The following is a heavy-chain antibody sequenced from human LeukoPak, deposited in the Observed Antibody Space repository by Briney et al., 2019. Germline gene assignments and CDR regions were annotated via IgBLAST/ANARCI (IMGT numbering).Heavy chain of an antibody. CDR3: TTDFYDSSGYYSDY. D-gene: IGHD3-22*01. CDR1: GFTFSNAC. V-gene: IGHV3-15*07. J-gene: IGHJ4*02. Sequence: PGGSLRLSCAASGFTFSNACMNWVRQAPGKGLEWVGRIKSKTDGGTTDYAAPVKGRFTISRDDSKNTLYLQMNSLKTEDTAVYYCTTDFYDSSGYYSDYWGQGTLVTVSS. CDR2: IKSKTDGGTT.